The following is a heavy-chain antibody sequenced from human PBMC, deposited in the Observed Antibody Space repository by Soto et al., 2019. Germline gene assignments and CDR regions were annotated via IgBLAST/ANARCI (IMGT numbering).Heavy chain of an antibody. J-gene: IGHJ4*02. CDR2: IHSNADK. V-gene: IGHV2-5*01. CDR1: WLSLSTRGAG. CDR3: AHDSSTWSYSSDY. D-gene: IGHD6-13*01. Sequence: YGPTLVKPPHTLTLTCTFSWLSLSTRGAGVGWLRQPPGNALEWLALIHSNADKRYRPSLKTRLTMTKDTSKNQVALTMTNMDPVDTATYYCAHDSSTWSYSSDYWGQGTLVTVSS.